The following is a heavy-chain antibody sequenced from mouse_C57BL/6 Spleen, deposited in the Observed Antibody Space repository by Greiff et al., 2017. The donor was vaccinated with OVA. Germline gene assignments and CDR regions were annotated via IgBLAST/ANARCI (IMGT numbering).Heavy chain of an antibody. CDR3: ARGMDYYGSSYDAMDY. CDR2: IYPGDGDA. CDR1: GYAFSSSW. V-gene: IGHV1-82*01. J-gene: IGHJ4*01. D-gene: IGHD1-1*01. Sequence: QVHVKQSGPELVKPGASVKISCKASGYAFSSSWMNWVKQRPGKGLEWIGRIYPGDGDANYNGKFKGKATLTADKSSSTAYMQLSSLTSEDSAVYFCARGMDYYGSSYDAMDYWGQGTSVTVSS.